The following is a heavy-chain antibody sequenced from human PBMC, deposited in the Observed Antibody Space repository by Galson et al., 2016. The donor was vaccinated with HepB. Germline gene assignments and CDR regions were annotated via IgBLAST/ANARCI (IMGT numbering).Heavy chain of an antibody. V-gene: IGHV3-21*05. J-gene: IGHJ4*02. CDR1: AFTFNSYW. Sequence: SLRLSCAASAFTFNSYWMSWVRQAPGKGLEWVSYISSSGSYIYYADSVKGRFTISRDNAKNSLYLQMDSLRAEDTAVYYCARGDRHSSSWWGFDYWGQGTLVTVSS. CDR2: ISSSGSYI. D-gene: IGHD6-13*01. CDR3: ARGDRHSSSWWGFDY.